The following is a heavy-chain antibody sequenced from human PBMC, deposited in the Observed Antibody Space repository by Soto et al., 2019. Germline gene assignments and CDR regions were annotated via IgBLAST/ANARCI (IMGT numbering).Heavy chain of an antibody. D-gene: IGHD2-8*01. CDR2: TRNEVRGYTT. Sequence: EVQLVASGGGLVQPGGSLRLSCAASGFTVNDYFIDWVRRAPGKGLEWVGRTRNEVRGYTTDYAASVTGRFIISRDHANNSLSLQMNGLKTEDTAVYYCVRDNGWTYDSWGQGTLVTVSS. V-gene: IGHV3-72*01. J-gene: IGHJ5*01. CDR1: GFTVNDYF. CDR3: VRDNGWTYDS.